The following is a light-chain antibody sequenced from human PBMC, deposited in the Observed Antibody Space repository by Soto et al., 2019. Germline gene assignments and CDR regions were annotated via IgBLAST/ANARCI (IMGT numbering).Light chain of an antibody. V-gene: IGLV1-47*01. CDR3: SAWDDSLSGYVV. CDR1: SSNIGSNY. J-gene: IGLJ2*01. Sequence: QSVLTQPPSASGTPGQRVTISCSGSSSNIGSNYVYWYQQLPGTAPKLLIYRNNQRPSGVPDRFSGSKSRTSASLAISGVRSEDEADYYCSAWDDSLSGYVVFGGGTKVTVL. CDR2: RNN.